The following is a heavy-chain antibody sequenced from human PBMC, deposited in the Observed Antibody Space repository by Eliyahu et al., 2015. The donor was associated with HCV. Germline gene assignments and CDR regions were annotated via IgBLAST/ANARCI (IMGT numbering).Heavy chain of an antibody. J-gene: IGHJ4*02. Sequence: EVQLLESGGGLVKPGGSLXLXCAASGFSFSGYSMNWVRQAPGXGLEWVSSISSSGTYIYYADSVQGRFTISRDNAMNSLYLQMNSLRAEDTAVYYCARSVGIGNYYFDYWGQGTLVPVSS. V-gene: IGHV3-21*02. CDR2: ISSSGTYI. CDR1: GFSFSGYS. D-gene: IGHD7-27*01. CDR3: ARSVGIGNYYFDY.